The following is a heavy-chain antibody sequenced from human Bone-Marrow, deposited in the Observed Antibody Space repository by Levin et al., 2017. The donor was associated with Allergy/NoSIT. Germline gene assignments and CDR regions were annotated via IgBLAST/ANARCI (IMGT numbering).Heavy chain of an antibody. D-gene: IGHD1-14*01. V-gene: IGHV3-15*01. CDR2: IKSKVDGGTA. CDR1: GFTFRTAW. J-gene: IGHJ4*02. Sequence: SCAVSGFTFRTAWLTWVRQAPEKGLEWVGRIKSKVDGGTADYAAPVEGRFTISRDDSKNTLYLQLNSLEIEDTALYYCTTGVSGGEDYWGQGTLVTVSS. CDR3: TTGVSGGEDY.